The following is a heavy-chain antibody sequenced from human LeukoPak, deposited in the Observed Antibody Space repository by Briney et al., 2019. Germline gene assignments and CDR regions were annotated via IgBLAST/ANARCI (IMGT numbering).Heavy chain of an antibody. V-gene: IGHV5-51*01. Sequence: GESLKISCKGSGYSFTSYWIGWVRQMPGKGLEWMGIICPGDSDTRYSPSFQGQVTISADKSISTAYLQWSSLKVSDTAMYYCARTFSPVDTSMNANFDYWGQGTLVTVSS. J-gene: IGHJ4*02. CDR3: ARTFSPVDTSMNANFDY. CDR1: GYSFTSYW. CDR2: ICPGDSDT. D-gene: IGHD5-18*01.